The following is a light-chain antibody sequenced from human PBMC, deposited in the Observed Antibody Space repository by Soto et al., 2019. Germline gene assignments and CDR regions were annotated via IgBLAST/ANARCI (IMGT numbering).Light chain of an antibody. Sequence: QSALTQPASVSGSPGQSITISCTGTSGDVGGYNYVSWYQQHPGKAPKLMIYEVNNRPSGVSNRFSGSKSGNTASLTISGLQAEDEAEYYCNSYTSSTTLLFGGGTKLTVL. J-gene: IGLJ2*01. CDR2: EVN. CDR3: NSYTSSTTLL. V-gene: IGLV2-14*01. CDR1: SGDVGGYNY.